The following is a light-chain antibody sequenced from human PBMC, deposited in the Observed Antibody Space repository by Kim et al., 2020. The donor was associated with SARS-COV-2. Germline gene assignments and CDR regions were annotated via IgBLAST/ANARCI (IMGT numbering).Light chain of an antibody. CDR2: EDN. J-gene: IGLJ1*01. Sequence: NFMLTQPHSVSESPGKTVTISCTRSSGSVGSNYVQWYQQRPGSAPTTVIYEDNQRPSGVPDRFSGSIDTSSNSASLTISGLTTEDEADYYCQSYDNNHPFIFGAGTKVTVL. CDR3: QSYDNNHPFI. V-gene: IGLV6-57*03. CDR1: SGSVGSNY.